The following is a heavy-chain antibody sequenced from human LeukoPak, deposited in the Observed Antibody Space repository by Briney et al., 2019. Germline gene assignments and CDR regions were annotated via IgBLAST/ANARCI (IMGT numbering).Heavy chain of an antibody. CDR2: INTYNGNT. J-gene: IGHJ4*02. D-gene: IGHD6-19*01. CDR1: GYTFTSYG. V-gene: IGHV1-18*01. CDR3: ARRRSEEFDFDC. Sequence: GASVKVSCKGSGYTFTSYGISWVRQAPGQGLEWMGWINTYNGNTNYAQNLQGRVTLTTDASTSTAYMELRSLRSDDTAVYYCARRRSEEFDFDCWGQGTLVTVSS.